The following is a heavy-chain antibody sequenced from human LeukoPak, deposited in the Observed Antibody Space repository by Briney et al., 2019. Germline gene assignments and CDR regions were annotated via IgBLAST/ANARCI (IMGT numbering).Heavy chain of an antibody. Sequence: GGSLRLSCAASGFSFSDYGVHWVRQAPGKGLEWVAVIWYDGSIKYYADSGKGRFTISRDNSRNTVYLQMNSLRAEDTAVYYCVKGFNWYFDLWGRGTLVTVSS. J-gene: IGHJ2*01. CDR3: VKGFNWYFDL. CDR1: GFSFSDYG. V-gene: IGHV3-33*06. CDR2: IWYDGSIK.